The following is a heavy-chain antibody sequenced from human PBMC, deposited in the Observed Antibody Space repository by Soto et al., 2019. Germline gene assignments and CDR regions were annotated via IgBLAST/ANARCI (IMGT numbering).Heavy chain of an antibody. CDR1: GFTFSSYG. V-gene: IGHV3-33*01. J-gene: IGHJ6*03. D-gene: IGHD3-10*01. Sequence: QVQLVESGGGVVQPGRSLRLSCAASGFTFSSYGMHWVRQAPGKGLEWVAVIWYDGSNKYYADSVKGRFTISRDNSKNTLYLQMNSLRAEDKAVYYCARDRRYYGSGSYYNVHYMDVWGKGTTVTVSS. CDR2: IWYDGSNK. CDR3: ARDRRYYGSGSYYNVHYMDV.